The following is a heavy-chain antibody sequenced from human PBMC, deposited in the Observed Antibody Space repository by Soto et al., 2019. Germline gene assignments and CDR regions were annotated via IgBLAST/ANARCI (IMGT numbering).Heavy chain of an antibody. D-gene: IGHD6-19*01. V-gene: IGHV3-74*03. Sequence: PGAALTLCCLASGFTFITSWLHWVRQATGKVVVWAPPSHTDDRHPAHADSVKGPFTISRDNAKNTLYLQMNSLRAEDTAVYYCTARIAVPPRTRDYWGQGTLVTVSP. J-gene: IGHJ4*02. CDR1: GFTFITSW. CDR2: SHTDDRHP. CDR3: TARIAVPPRTRDY.